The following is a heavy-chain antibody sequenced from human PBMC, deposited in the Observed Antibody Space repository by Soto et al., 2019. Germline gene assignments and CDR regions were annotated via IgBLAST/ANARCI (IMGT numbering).Heavy chain of an antibody. Sequence: QITLKESGPTLVKPTQTLTLTCTFSGFSLSTSGVGVGWIRQPPGKALEWLALIYWDDDKRYSPSLKSRLTITQDTSKNQVVLTMTNMDPVDTATYYCAHTGYYDILTGYLYGMDVWGQGTTVTVSS. D-gene: IGHD3-9*01. CDR2: IYWDDDK. J-gene: IGHJ6*02. V-gene: IGHV2-5*02. CDR3: AHTGYYDILTGYLYGMDV. CDR1: GFSLSTSGVG.